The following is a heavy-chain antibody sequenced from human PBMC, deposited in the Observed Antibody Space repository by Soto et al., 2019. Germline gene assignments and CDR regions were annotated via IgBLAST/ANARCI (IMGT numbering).Heavy chain of an antibody. V-gene: IGHV4-31*03. D-gene: IGHD2-2*01. CDR3: ASSPEPAAIFDY. CDR1: GGSISSGGYY. Sequence: QVQLQESGPGLVKPSQTLSLTCTVSGGSISSGGYYWCWIRQHPGKGLEWIGYIYYSGSTYYNPSLRRRVTIPVDTSKNQFSLKLSSVTAADTAVYYCASSPEPAAIFDYWGQGTLVTVSS. J-gene: IGHJ4*02. CDR2: IYYSGST.